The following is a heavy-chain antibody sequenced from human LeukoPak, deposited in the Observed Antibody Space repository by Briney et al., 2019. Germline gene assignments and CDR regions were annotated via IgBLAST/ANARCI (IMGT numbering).Heavy chain of an antibody. CDR2: IYTSGST. J-gene: IGHJ3*02. Sequence: SQTLSLTCTVSGGSISSGSYYWSWIRQPAGKGLEWIGRIYTSGSTNYNPSLKSRVTISVDTSTNQFSLKLSSVTAADTAVYYCARDRPTYYDFWSGYHAFDIWGQGTMVTVSS. CDR3: ARDRPTYYDFWSGYHAFDI. D-gene: IGHD3-3*01. V-gene: IGHV4-61*02. CDR1: GGSISSGSYY.